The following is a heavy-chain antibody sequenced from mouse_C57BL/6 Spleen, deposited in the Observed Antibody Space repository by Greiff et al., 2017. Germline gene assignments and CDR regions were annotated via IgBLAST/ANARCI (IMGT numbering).Heavy chain of an antibody. J-gene: IGHJ3*01. CDR2: IFPGSGNT. CDR3: ASSSYYGSSSWFAY. D-gene: IGHD1-1*01. V-gene: IGHV1-9*01. Sequence: VQLVESGAELMKPGASVKLSCKATGYTFTGYWIEWVKQRPGHGLEWIGEIFPGSGNTNYNEKFKGKATFTADTSTNTAYMPLSSLTTEDSAIYYCASSSYYGSSSWFAYWGQGTPVTVSA. CDR1: GYTFTGYW.